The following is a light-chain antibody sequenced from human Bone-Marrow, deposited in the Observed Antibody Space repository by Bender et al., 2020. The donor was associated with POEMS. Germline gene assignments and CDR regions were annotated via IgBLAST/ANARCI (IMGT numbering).Light chain of an antibody. Sequence: SYVLTQPPSVSVAPGQTARITCGGNNIGSKSVQWYQQKTGQAPVLVVYDDSDRPSGVSNRFSASKSGNTASLTISGLQADDEADYYCSSYTITTTVAFLFGGGTKVTIL. J-gene: IGLJ2*01. CDR2: DDS. CDR3: SSYTITTTVAFL. CDR1: NIGSKS. V-gene: IGLV3-21*02.